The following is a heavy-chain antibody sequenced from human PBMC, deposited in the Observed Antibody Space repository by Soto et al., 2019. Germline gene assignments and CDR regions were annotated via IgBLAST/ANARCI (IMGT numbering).Heavy chain of an antibody. CDR1: GYTFTSYY. J-gene: IGHJ6*02. D-gene: IGHD1-1*01. Sequence: GASVKVSCKASGYTFTSYYMHWVRQAPGQGLEWMGIINPSGGSTSYAQKFQGRVTMTRDTSTSTVYMELSSLRSEDTAVYYCARYLERHQNHWAAPLYYYGMDGWGPGTTVSVSS. V-gene: IGHV1-46*01. CDR2: INPSGGST. CDR3: ARYLERHQNHWAAPLYYYGMDG.